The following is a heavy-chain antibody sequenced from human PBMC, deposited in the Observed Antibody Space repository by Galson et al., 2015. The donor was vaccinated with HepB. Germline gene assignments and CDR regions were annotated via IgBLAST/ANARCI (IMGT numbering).Heavy chain of an antibody. CDR3: ARAYSSGRSYFDY. V-gene: IGHV3-30-3*01. J-gene: IGHJ4*02. D-gene: IGHD6-19*01. CDR2: ISYDGSNK. CDR1: GFTLSSYA. Sequence: LILSCAASGFTLSSYAMHWVRQAPGKGLEWVAVISYDGSNKYYADSVKGRFTISRDNSKNTLYPQMNSLRSEDTAVYYCARAYSSGRSYFDYWGQGTLVTVSS.